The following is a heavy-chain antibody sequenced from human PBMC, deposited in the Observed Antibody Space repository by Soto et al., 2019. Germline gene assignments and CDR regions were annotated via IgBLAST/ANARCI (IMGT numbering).Heavy chain of an antibody. CDR2: IIPIVGTV. V-gene: IGHV1-69*12. J-gene: IGHJ2*01. CDR1: GGTFSNYP. CDR3: ARGNHRWLQLWYFDL. Sequence: QVQLVQSGAEVKKPGSSVKVSCKASGGTFSNYPISWVRQAPGQGLEWMGGIIPIVGTVNYAQKFQGRVTITADESTSTAYMELSSLRYEDTAVYYCARGNHRWLQLWYFDLWGRGTLVTVSS. D-gene: IGHD5-12*01.